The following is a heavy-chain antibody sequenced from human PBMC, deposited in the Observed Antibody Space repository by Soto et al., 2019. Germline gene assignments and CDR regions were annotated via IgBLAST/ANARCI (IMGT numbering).Heavy chain of an antibody. CDR3: ARGGRNHPSLNIDY. Sequence: QVELVESGGGLVKPGGSLRLSCAASGFTFSDHFITWICQSPGKGLECVSYISMKRSTTNYADSVKGRFTISRDNAKNSLFLQMDNVRVEDTAVYYCARGGRNHPSLNIDYCGQRTLVTVSS. CDR1: GFTFSDHF. V-gene: IGHV3-11*06. CDR2: ISMKRSTT. J-gene: IGHJ4*02. D-gene: IGHD2-2*01.